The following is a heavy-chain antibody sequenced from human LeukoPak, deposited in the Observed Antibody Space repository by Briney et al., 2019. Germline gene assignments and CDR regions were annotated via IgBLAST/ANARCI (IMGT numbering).Heavy chain of an antibody. J-gene: IGHJ4*02. CDR2: IIPIFGPA. Sequence: GASVKVSCKASGGTFSSYGFTWVRQAPGQGLEWMGGIIPIFGPAKYAQKFQGRVTITADESTSTVYMEVSSLRSEDTAVYYCARVGLKYSSSSMDIWGQGTLVTVSS. CDR3: ARVGLKYSSSSMDI. CDR1: GGTFSSYG. D-gene: IGHD6-6*01. V-gene: IGHV1-69*01.